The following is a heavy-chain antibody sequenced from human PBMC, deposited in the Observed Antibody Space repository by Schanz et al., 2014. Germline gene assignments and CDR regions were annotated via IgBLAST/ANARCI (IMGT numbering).Heavy chain of an antibody. CDR1: GYTFTSYG. CDR2: INAHTGNT. J-gene: IGHJ3*02. V-gene: IGHV1-18*01. CDR3: ARVHIATYHYNSPGAFDI. Sequence: QLMQSGSEVRKPGASVKVSCKASGYTFTSYGMTWVRQAPGQGPELMGWINAHTGNTQYAQKFQGRVNMTRDTVTTTVHLELTRLRTDDTAIYYCARVHIATYHYNSPGAFDIWGQGTRVTGSS. D-gene: IGHD3-10*01.